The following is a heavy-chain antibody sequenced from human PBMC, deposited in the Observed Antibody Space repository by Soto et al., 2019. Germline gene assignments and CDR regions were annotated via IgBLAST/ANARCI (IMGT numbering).Heavy chain of an antibody. Sequence: QVQLQESGPGLVKPSETLSLTCTVSGGSMRRYYWCWLRQAPVKGLELIAYIRDPARTNYNPSLRSRLPISLDASMTPCSLHLTSVTAADTAVYYCARDSAASVSQLDVWGTGNTVTVSS. CDR1: GGSMRRYY. V-gene: IGHV4-59*01. CDR3: ARDSAASVSQLDV. J-gene: IGHJ6*03. CDR2: IRDPART. D-gene: IGHD4-4*01.